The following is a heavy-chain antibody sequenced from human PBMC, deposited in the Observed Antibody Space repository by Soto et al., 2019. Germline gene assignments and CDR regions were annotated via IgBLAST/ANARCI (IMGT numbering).Heavy chain of an antibody. CDR3: AHRRFAKYSSLPADLDY. V-gene: IGHV2-5*01. CDR2: IYWNDEM. CDR1: GFSLNSSGVG. D-gene: IGHD6-6*01. J-gene: IGHJ4*02. Sequence: QITLKESGPTLVKPTQTLTLTCTFSGFSLNSSGVGVGWIRQPPGKALEWLALIYWNDEMHYSPSLKSRLTITSDADKHHVVPTVTHMDPVDTATYYCAHRRFAKYSSLPADLDYWGQGILVTVSS.